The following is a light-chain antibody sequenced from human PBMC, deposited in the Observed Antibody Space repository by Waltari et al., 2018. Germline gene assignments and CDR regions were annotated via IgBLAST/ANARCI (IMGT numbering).Light chain of an antibody. J-gene: IGLJ2*01. CDR3: NSRDTSGNRVI. Sequence: SSGLTQDPAVSVALGQTVRTTCQGDSPRSYHASWYQQKPGQAPLLVVYGRNDRPSGIRYRFSASSSGNTDFLTITGAQAEDESVYYCNSRDTSGNRVIFGGGTKLTV. CDR1: SPRSYH. CDR2: GRN. V-gene: IGLV3-19*01.